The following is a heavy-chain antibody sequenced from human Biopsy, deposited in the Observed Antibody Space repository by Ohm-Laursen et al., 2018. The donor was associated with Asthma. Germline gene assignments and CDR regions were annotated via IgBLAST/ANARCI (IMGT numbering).Heavy chain of an antibody. CDR3: GKDSSEVEAADEY. V-gene: IGHV3-11*01. CDR2: ISSSGSTT. D-gene: IGHD2-15*01. J-gene: IGHJ4*02. Sequence: SLRLSCAASGFSFSDYYMTWMRQAPGKGLEWVSSISSSGSTTYPAESVKGRFTISRGNAQKSLFLQMGSLRAEDTAIYYCGKDSSEVEAADEYWGQGTLVTVSS. CDR1: GFSFSDYY.